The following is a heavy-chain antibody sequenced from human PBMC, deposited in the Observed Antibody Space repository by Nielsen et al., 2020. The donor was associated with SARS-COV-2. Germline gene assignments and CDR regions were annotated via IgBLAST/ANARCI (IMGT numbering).Heavy chain of an antibody. J-gene: IGHJ6*02. Sequence: SVKVSCKASGGTFSSYAISWVRQAPGQGLKWMGGIIPMFGTANYAQNFQGRVTITADKSTSTAYMDLSRLKSEDTAVYYCARGDTDYYYYGLDVWGQGTTVTVSS. CDR1: GGTFSSYA. D-gene: IGHD5-18*01. V-gene: IGHV1-69*06. CDR3: ARGDTDYYYYGLDV. CDR2: IIPMFGTA.